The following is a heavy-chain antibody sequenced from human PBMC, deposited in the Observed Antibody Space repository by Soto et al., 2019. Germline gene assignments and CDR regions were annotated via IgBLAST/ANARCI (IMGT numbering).Heavy chain of an antibody. CDR3: TIFGVAFPEDYYYYLAV. CDR1: GFTFSGSA. V-gene: IGHV3-73*01. D-gene: IGHD3-3*01. J-gene: IGHJ6*03. Sequence: GGSLRLSCAASGFTFSGSAMHWVRQASGKGLEWVGRIRSKANSYATAYAASVKGRFTISRDDSKNTAYLQMNSLKTEDTAVYYCTIFGVAFPEDYYYYLAVWGKGTTVLVSS. CDR2: IRSKANSYAT.